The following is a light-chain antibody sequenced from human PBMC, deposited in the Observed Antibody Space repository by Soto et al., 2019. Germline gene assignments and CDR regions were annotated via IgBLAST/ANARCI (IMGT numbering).Light chain of an antibody. CDR1: QSVSSTY. CDR2: AAS. CDR3: EHYCSSSWT. V-gene: IGKV3-20*01. J-gene: IGKJ1*01. Sequence: EIVLTQSPGTLSSSPGERATLSCRASQSVSSTYLAWYQQKPGQAPRLLISAASNRATGIPDRFTGSGSGTDFALAISRLEPEDFAVYYCEHYCSSSWTFGHGTRVEI.